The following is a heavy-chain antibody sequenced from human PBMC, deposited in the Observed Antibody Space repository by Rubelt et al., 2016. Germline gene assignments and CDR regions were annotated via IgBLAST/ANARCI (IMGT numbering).Heavy chain of an antibody. CDR1: GYTFTSYD. Sequence: QAQLVQSGAEVKKPGASVKVSCKASGYTFTSYDINWVRQAAGQGLEWMGKMNPNSGNTDYAQKFQGRVTMTRNTSISTAYMELRSLRSDDTAVYWCYYSVSRWGQGSLVTVSS. V-gene: IGHV1-8*01. D-gene: IGHD5/OR15-5a*01. J-gene: IGHJ4*02. CDR2: MNPNSGNT. CDR3: YYSVSR.